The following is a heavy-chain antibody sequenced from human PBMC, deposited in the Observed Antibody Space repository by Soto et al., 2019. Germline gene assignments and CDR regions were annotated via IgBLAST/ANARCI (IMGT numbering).Heavy chain of an antibody. CDR2: IRSRSGTT. Sequence: EVQLVESGGGLVKPGGSLRLSCAASGFSFSKAWMNWFRQAPGKGLEWVGRIRSRSGTTDYAAPVKGRFTISRDDSKYTLYLQMNSLKVEDTAVYFCTTSGNPNIVDHWGQGTLVTVSS. V-gene: IGHV3-15*07. CDR3: TTSGNPNIVDH. CDR1: GFSFSKAW. J-gene: IGHJ4*02.